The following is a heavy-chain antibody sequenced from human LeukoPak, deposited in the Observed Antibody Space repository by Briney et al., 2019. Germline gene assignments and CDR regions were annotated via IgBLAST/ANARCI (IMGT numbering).Heavy chain of an antibody. Sequence: GGSLRLSCAASGFTFSSYAMSWVRQAPGKGLEWVSTLSGNGSSTYYADSVKGRFTISRDNSKSTLFLQMNSLRAEDTAVYYCAIQLIWPSYYYYYYGMDVWGQGTTVTVSS. V-gene: IGHV3-23*01. CDR3: AIQLIWPSYYYYYYGMDV. CDR2: LSGNGSST. J-gene: IGHJ6*02. D-gene: IGHD1-1*01. CDR1: GFTFSSYA.